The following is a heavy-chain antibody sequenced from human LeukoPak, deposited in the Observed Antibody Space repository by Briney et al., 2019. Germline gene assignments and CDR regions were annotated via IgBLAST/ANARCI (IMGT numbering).Heavy chain of an antibody. CDR3: ARSYGSGNYFDY. CDR1: GGSISTYY. V-gene: IGHV4-59*01. D-gene: IGHD3-10*01. J-gene: IGHJ4*02. CDR2: IYYSGSA. Sequence: PSETLSLTCTVSGGSISTYYWSWIRQPPGKGLEWIGYIYYSGSANYNPSLKSRVTISVDTSKNQFSLKLSSVTAADTAVYYCARSYGSGNYFDYWGQGTLVTVSS.